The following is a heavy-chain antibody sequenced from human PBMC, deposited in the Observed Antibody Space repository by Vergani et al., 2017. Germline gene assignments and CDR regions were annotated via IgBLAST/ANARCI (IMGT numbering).Heavy chain of an antibody. V-gene: IGHV4-59*08. CDR2: IYYSGST. Sequence: QVQLQESGPGLVKPSETLSLTCTVSGGSISSYYWSWIRQPPGKGLEWIGYIYYSGSTYYNPSLKSRVTISVDTSRNQFSLKLTSVTAADTAVYYCARQTENFDYWGQGTLVTVSS. CDR1: GGSISSYY. J-gene: IGHJ4*02. CDR3: ARQTENFDY. D-gene: IGHD5-24*01.